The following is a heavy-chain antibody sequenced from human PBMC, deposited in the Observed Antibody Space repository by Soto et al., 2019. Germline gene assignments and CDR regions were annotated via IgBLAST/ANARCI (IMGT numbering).Heavy chain of an antibody. CDR2: ISGGGDTT. J-gene: IGHJ4*02. D-gene: IGHD3-10*01. CDR1: GFTFNNYA. CDR3: AKGRGGSGSLTPRVDF. V-gene: IGHV3-23*01. Sequence: EVQLLESGGGLVQPGGSLRLSCAASGFTFNNYAMPWVRQAPGKGLEWVSAISGGGDTTSYADSVKGRFTVSRDGSKNTLYLQMSSLRAEDTALYYSAKGRGGSGSLTPRVDFWGQGTLVTVSS.